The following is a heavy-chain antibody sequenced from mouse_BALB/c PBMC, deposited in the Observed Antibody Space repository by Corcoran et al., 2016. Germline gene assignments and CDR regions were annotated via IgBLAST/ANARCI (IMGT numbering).Heavy chain of an antibody. J-gene: IGHJ4*01. V-gene: IGHV8-12*01. D-gene: IGHD2-1*01. CDR3: AGGNYGAMDY. Sequence: QVTLKESGPGILQPSQTLGLTCSFSGFSLSTSGMGVSWIRQPSGKGLEWLAHIYWDDDKRYNPSLKSRLTISKDTSSNQVFLKITSVDTADTATYYCAGGNYGAMDYWGQGTSVTVSS. CDR1: GFSLSTSGMG. CDR2: IYWDDDK.